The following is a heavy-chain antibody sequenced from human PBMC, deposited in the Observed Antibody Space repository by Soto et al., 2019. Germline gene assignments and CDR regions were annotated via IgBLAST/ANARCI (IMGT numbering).Heavy chain of an antibody. CDR1: GGSFSDYY. CDR2: INHSGST. D-gene: IGHD3-22*01. J-gene: IGHJ5*02. CDR3: CSGYFYSWFDP. V-gene: IGHV4-34*01. Sequence: PSETLSLTCAVYGGSFSDYYWSWIRQPPGKGLEWIGEINHSGSTKFNPSLRSRVTISVDTSKNQFSLKLNSVTAADTAVYYCCSGYFYSWFDPWGQGTLVTVSS.